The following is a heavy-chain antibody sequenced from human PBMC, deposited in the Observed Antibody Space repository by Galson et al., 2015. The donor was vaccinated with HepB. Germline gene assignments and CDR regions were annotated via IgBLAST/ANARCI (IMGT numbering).Heavy chain of an antibody. V-gene: IGHV3-15*01. CDR1: GFTFSNAW. D-gene: IGHD6-19*01. CDR2: IKSKTDGGTT. Sequence: SLRLPCAASGFTFSNAWMSWFRHAPGKGLQWVGRIKSKTDGGTTDYAAPVQGRFILSRDDSKNTLYLQMNSLKPEDTAVYYCTTTRYSSGWYLAAWFDPWGQGTLVTVSS. CDR3: TTTRYSSGWYLAAWFDP. J-gene: IGHJ5*02.